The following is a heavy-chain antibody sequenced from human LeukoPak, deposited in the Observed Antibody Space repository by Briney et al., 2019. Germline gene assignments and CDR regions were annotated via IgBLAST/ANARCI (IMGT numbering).Heavy chain of an antibody. D-gene: IGHD6-13*01. V-gene: IGHV3-74*01. J-gene: IGHJ4*02. Sequence: GGSLRLSCEASGFTFSQKWMHWVRQAPGKGLVWVSRIKGDGSNTRYADAVKGRFTISRDNAENSLFLHMNSLRAEDTAVYYCARCAVAAAGDYWGRGTLVTVSS. CDR3: ARCAVAAAGDY. CDR2: IKGDGSNT. CDR1: GFTFSQKW.